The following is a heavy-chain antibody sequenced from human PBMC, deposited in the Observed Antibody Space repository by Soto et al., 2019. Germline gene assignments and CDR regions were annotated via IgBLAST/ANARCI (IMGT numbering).Heavy chain of an antibody. D-gene: IGHD4-17*01. Sequence: EVQLLESGGDLVQPGRSLRLSCAASGFTFSGYAMSWVRQAPGKGLEWVSVIHGGGNSAYYADSVKGRFTISRENSKNPLYLQLVRRRGEVTAVYYCAKNRASVTTSWHFAYLGQGTLVTVSS. V-gene: IGHV3-23*03. J-gene: IGHJ4*02. CDR2: IHGGGNSA. CDR3: AKNRASVTTSWHFAY. CDR1: GFTFSGYA.